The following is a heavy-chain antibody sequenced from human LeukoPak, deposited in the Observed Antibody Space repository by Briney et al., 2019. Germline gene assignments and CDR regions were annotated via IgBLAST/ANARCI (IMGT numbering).Heavy chain of an antibody. CDR3: ARRVSGYYYVGGYWSPRFDY. Sequence: PSETLSLTCTVSGYSISSGYYWGWIRQPPGKGLEWIGEINHSGSTNYNPSLKSRVTISVDTSKNQFSLKLSSVTAADTAVYYCARRVSGYYYVGGYWSPRFDYWGQGTLVTVSS. J-gene: IGHJ4*02. CDR1: GYSISSGYY. D-gene: IGHD3-22*01. V-gene: IGHV4-38-2*02. CDR2: INHSGST.